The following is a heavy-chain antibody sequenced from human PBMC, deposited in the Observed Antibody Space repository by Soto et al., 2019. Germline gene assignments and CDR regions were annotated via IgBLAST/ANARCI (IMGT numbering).Heavy chain of an antibody. V-gene: IGHV4-59*01. J-gene: IGHJ6*02. CDR1: GGSLSSYY. D-gene: IGHD1-7*01. CDR2: IYYSGST. CDR3: ARDRVTGTTYYYYYGMDV. Sequence: PLENLSLPFTVSGGSLSSYYWSWVREAPGEGLEWIGYIYYSGSTNYTPSLKSRVTISVDTSKNQFSLKLSSVTAADTAVYYCARDRVTGTTYYYYYGMDVWGQGTTVTVSS.